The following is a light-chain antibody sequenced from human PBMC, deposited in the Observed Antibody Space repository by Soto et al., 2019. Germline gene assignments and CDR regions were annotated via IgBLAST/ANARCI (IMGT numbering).Light chain of an antibody. CDR1: QTISTY. J-gene: IGKJ2*01. Sequence: DIQMTQSPSSLSASVGDRVTITCRASQTISTYLNWYQQKPGKAPKFLIYVAFSCQSGVPSRFSGRGSETDFTLTISRLQPEDFGTYYCQQSYNKPYTFGQGTKLEIK. CDR2: VAF. V-gene: IGKV1-39*01. CDR3: QQSYNKPYT.